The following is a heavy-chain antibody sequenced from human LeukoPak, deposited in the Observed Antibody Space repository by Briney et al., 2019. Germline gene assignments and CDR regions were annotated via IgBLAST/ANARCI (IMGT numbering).Heavy chain of an antibody. V-gene: IGHV4-59*01. CDR1: GGSISSYY. CDR3: GRDRIGAHGEPREGYYYYMDV. J-gene: IGHJ6*03. CDR2: IYYSGST. D-gene: IGHD4-17*01. Sequence: PSETLSPTCTVSGGSISSYYWSWIRQPPGKGLEWIGYIYYSGSTNYNPSLKSRVTISVDTSKNQFSLKLSSVTAADTAVYYCGRDRIGAHGEPREGYYYYMDVWGKGTTVTISS.